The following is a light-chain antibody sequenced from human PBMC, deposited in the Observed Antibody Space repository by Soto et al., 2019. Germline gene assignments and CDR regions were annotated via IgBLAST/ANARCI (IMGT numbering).Light chain of an antibody. CDR2: GAS. V-gene: IGKV3-15*01. CDR1: QSVWSN. Sequence: EIVMTQSPVILSVSPGERATLSCRASQSVWSNLAWYQQKPGQGPRLLIYGASTRATGVPARFSGSGSGTEFTLNISSLQSEDFAVYLCQQYSKWQTFCQGPKVEIK. CDR3: QQYSKWQT. J-gene: IGKJ1*01.